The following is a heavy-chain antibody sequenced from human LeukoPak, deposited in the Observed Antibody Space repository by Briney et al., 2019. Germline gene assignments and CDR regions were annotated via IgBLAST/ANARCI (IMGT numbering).Heavy chain of an antibody. V-gene: IGHV3-30*02. D-gene: IGHD6-13*01. CDR3: AKDLRAAKSTRYAFDI. CDR2: IRYDGSNK. J-gene: IGHJ3*02. Sequence: GGSLRLSCAASGFTFSSYGMHWVRQAPGKGLEWVAFIRYDGSNKYYADSVKGRFTISRDNSKNTLYLQMNSLRAEDTAVYYCAKDLRAAKSTRYAFDIWGQGTMVTVSS. CDR1: GFTFSSYG.